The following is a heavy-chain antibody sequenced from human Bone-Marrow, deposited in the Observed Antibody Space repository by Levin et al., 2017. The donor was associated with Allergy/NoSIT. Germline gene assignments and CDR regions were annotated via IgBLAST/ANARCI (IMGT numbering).Heavy chain of an antibody. D-gene: IGHD3-3*01. Sequence: GASVKVSCKASGYTFTNYQLDWVRQAPGQSLEWMGWIHAGNGNTKYSQRFQGRVSIRRDTSATTAYMELSGLTSEDTAVYYCARRITVFGVAKLSYGMDVWGQGTTVTVAS. V-gene: IGHV1-3*01. CDR1: GYTFTNYQ. CDR2: IHAGNGNT. J-gene: IGHJ6*02. CDR3: ARRITVFGVAKLSYGMDV.